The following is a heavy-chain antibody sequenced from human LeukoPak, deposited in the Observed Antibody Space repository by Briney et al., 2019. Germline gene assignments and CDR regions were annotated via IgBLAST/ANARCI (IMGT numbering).Heavy chain of an antibody. J-gene: IGHJ4*02. Sequence: GGSLRLSCAASEFAFGSYAMTWVRQAPGKGPEWVAAISDSGDNTYYTESMRGRFTISRDNSKNTLYLQMNSLRAEDTAVYYCASRRGYCSGGTCYSAFFDYWGQGTLVTVSS. V-gene: IGHV3-23*01. CDR3: ASRRGYCSGGTCYSAFFDY. CDR1: EFAFGSYA. D-gene: IGHD2-15*01. CDR2: ISDSGDNT.